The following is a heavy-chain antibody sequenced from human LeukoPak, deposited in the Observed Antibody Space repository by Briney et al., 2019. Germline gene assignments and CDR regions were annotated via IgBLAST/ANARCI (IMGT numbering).Heavy chain of an antibody. Sequence: SETLSLTCTVSGGSISSYYWSWIRQPPGKGLEWIGYIYYSGSTNYNPSLKSRVTISVDTSKNQFSLKLSSVTAADTAVYYCAKSEYSYGYDDYYYYGMDVWGQGTTVTVSS. V-gene: IGHV4-59*01. D-gene: IGHD5-18*01. CDR2: IYYSGST. J-gene: IGHJ6*02. CDR3: AKSEYSYGYDDYYYYGMDV. CDR1: GGSISSYY.